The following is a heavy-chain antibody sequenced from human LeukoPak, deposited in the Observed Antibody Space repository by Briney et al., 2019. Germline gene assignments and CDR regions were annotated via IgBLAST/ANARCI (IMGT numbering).Heavy chain of an antibody. CDR1: GGSFSGYY. D-gene: IGHD3-22*01. CDR2: INHSGST. V-gene: IGHV4-34*01. J-gene: IGHJ4*02. Sequence: SETLSLTCAVYGGSFSGYYWSWIRQPPGKGLEWIGEINHSGSTNYNPSLKSRVTISVDTSKNQFSLKLGSVTAADTAVYYCARGFYYYDSSGYYHYFDYWGQGTLVTVSS. CDR3: ARGFYYYDSSGYYHYFDY.